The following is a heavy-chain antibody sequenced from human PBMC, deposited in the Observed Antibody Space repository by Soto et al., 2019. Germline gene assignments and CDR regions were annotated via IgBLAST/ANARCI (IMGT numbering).Heavy chain of an antibody. CDR3: ARQGSSSGYYYYYMDV. CDR2: IYYSGST. CDR1: GGSISSYY. D-gene: IGHD6-6*01. J-gene: IGHJ6*03. V-gene: IGHV4-59*08. Sequence: SETLSLTCTVSGGSISSYYWGWIRQPPGKGLEWIGYIYYSGSTNYNPSLKSRVTISVDTSKNQFSLKLSSVTAADTAVYYCARQGSSSGYYYYYMDVWGKGTTVTVSS.